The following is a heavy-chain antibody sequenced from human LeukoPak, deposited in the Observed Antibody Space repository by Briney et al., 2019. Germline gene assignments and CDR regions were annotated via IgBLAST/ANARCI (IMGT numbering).Heavy chain of an antibody. D-gene: IGHD6-19*01. J-gene: IGHJ4*02. CDR2: ISGSGSPM. CDR3: ARGGSGVY. CDR1: GFIFNNYE. V-gene: IGHV3-48*03. Sequence: GGSLRLSCAASGFIFNNYEMNWVRQAPGKGLEWVSSISGSGSPMYYADSVKGRFIISRDNAKNSLYLQMNNLRAEDTALYYCARGGSGVYWGQGTLVTVSS.